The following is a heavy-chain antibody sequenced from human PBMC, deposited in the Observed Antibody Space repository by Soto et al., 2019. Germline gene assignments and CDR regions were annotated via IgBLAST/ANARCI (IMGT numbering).Heavy chain of an antibody. CDR1: GFTVSSNY. D-gene: IGHD3-10*01. Sequence: EVQLVETGGGLIQPGGSLRLSCAASGFTVSSNYMIWVRQAPGKGLECVSVIYSGASTYYADSVRGRFTISRDNSKNTLYLQMNSLRAEDTAVYYCTRDRDGGDYGMDVWGQGTPVTVSS. CDR3: TRDRDGGDYGMDV. CDR2: IYSGAST. V-gene: IGHV3-53*02. J-gene: IGHJ6*02.